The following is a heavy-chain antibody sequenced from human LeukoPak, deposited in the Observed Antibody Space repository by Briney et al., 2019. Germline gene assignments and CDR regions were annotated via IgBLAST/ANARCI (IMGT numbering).Heavy chain of an antibody. J-gene: IGHJ4*02. CDR1: GGSFSGYY. V-gene: IGHV4-34*01. Sequence: SETLSLTCAVYGGSFSGYYWSWIPDPPGNGLERIGEINHSGSTNYNPSLKSRVTISVDTSKNQFSLKLSSVTAADTAVYYCARGNRAYCGGDCYSDDYWGQGTLVTVSS. CDR3: ARGNRAYCGGDCYSDDY. D-gene: IGHD2-21*02. CDR2: INHSGST.